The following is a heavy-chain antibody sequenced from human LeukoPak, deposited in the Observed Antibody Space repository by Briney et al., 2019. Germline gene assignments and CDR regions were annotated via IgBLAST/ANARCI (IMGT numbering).Heavy chain of an antibody. CDR3: ARDRSY. Sequence: GGSLRLSCAASGFTVNSNYMTWVRQAPGKGLEWVSLIYSGGSKYYADSVKGRFTISRDNSKDTLYLQMNSLRAEDTAVYYCARDRSYWGQGTLVTVSS. CDR1: GFTVNSNY. V-gene: IGHV3-66*02. CDR2: IYSGGSK. J-gene: IGHJ4*02. D-gene: IGHD3-16*02.